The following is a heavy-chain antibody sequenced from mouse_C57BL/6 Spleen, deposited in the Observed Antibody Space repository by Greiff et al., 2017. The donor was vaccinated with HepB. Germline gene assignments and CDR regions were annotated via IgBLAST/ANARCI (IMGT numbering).Heavy chain of an antibody. CDR2: INPSNGGT. J-gene: IGHJ1*03. CDR3: ARGGKYSNYWYFDV. CDR1: GYTFTSYW. V-gene: IGHV1-53*01. D-gene: IGHD2-5*01. Sequence: VQLQQSGTELVKPGASVKLSCKASGYTFTSYWMHWVKQRPGQGLEWIGNINPSNGGTNYNEKFKSKATLTVDKSSSTAYMQLSSLTSEDSAVYYCARGGKYSNYWYFDVWGTGTTVTVSS.